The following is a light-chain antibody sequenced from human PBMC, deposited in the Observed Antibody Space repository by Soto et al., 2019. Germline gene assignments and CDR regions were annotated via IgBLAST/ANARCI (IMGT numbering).Light chain of an antibody. CDR1: QSVSSSY. Sequence: PGERVTLSCRASQSVSSSYLAWYQQNPGQAPRLLIYDASNRATGIPARFSGSGSGTDFTLTISSLEPEDFAVYYCQQRSNWITFGQGTRLEIK. CDR3: QQRSNWIT. J-gene: IGKJ5*01. CDR2: DAS. V-gene: IGKV3-11*01.